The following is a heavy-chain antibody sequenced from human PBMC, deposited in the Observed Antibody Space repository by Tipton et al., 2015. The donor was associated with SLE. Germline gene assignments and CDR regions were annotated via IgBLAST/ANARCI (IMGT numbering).Heavy chain of an antibody. CDR3: ARLNYYYYMDA. CDR1: GGSISSSSYY. J-gene: IGHJ6*03. CDR2: IYYSGST. V-gene: IGHV4-39*01. Sequence: TLSLTCTVSGGSISSSSYYWGWIRQPPGKGLEWIGSIYYSGSTYYNPSLKSRVTISVDTSKNQFSLKLSSVTAADTAVYYCARLNYYYYMDAWGKGTTVTVSS.